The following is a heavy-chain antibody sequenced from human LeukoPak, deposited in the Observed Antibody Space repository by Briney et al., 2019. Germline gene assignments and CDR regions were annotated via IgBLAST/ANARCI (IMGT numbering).Heavy chain of an antibody. Sequence: GGSLRLSCAASGFTVSNNYMNWVRQAPGKGLEWVSVIYSGDSTYYADSVKGRFTISRDNSKNTLYLQMNSLRAEDTAMYYCAKASRGGYYFDFWGQGTLVTVSS. D-gene: IGHD3-16*01. CDR1: GFTVSNNY. J-gene: IGHJ4*02. CDR2: IYSGDST. V-gene: IGHV3-53*01. CDR3: AKASRGGYYFDF.